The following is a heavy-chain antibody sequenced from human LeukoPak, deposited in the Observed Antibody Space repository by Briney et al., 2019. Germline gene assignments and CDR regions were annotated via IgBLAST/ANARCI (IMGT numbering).Heavy chain of an antibody. J-gene: IGHJ4*02. CDR1: GLTFSSSW. Sequence: GGSLRLSCAVSGLTFSSSWMDWVRQAPGKGLEWVASINPDGNKKYSADSVKGRFTISRDNSKNTLYLQMNSLRAEDTAVYYCARDIHSSGYYFDYWGQGTLVTVSS. D-gene: IGHD3-22*01. CDR2: INPDGNKK. CDR3: ARDIHSSGYYFDY. V-gene: IGHV3-7*01.